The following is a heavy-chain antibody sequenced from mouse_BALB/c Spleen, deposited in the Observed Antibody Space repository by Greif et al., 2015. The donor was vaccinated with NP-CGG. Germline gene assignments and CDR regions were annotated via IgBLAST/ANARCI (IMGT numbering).Heavy chain of an antibody. CDR2: TDPSDSYT. V-gene: IGHV1-69*02. D-gene: IGHD1-3*01. Sequence: QVQLQQSGAELVKPGASVKLSCKASGYTFTSYWMHWVKQRPGQGLEWIGETDPSDSYTNYNQKFKGKATLTVDKSSSTAYMQLIGLTSEDSSVYYCARKDNRGYAMDYWGQGSSFSVSS. CDR1: GYTFTSYW. CDR3: ARKDNRGYAMDY. J-gene: IGHJ4*01.